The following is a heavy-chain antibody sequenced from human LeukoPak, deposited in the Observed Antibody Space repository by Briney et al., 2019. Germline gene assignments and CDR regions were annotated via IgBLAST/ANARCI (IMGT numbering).Heavy chain of an antibody. Sequence: GGSLRLSCSASGFTFSSSVMHWVRQAPGKGLEYVSTISSNGGSTYYADSVKGRFTISRDNSKSTLYLQMSSLRAEDTAVYLCVKDLRSDFMGVLSRYLSYWGQGTLVTVSS. CDR3: VKDLRSDFMGVLSRYLSY. CDR1: GFTFSSSV. CDR2: ISSNGGST. V-gene: IGHV3-64D*09. D-gene: IGHD2/OR15-2a*01. J-gene: IGHJ4*02.